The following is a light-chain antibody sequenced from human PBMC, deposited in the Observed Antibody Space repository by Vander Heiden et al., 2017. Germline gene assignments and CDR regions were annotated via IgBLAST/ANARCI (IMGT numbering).Light chain of an antibody. CDR1: SSNIGSNT. Sequence: QSVLTQPPSASGTPGQRVTISCSGSSSNIGSNTVNWYQQLPGPAPKLLIYSNNQRPSGVPDRFSGSKSGTSASLAISGLQSEDEADYYCAAWDDSLNKVFGGGTKLTVL. CDR3: AAWDDSLNKV. J-gene: IGLJ2*01. CDR2: SNN. V-gene: IGLV1-44*01.